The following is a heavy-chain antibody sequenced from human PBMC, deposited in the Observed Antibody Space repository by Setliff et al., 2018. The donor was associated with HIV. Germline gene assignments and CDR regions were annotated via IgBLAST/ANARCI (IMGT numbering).Heavy chain of an antibody. D-gene: IGHD7-27*01. J-gene: IGHJ3*01. CDR3: ASPWGTHDAFDL. CDR1: GGSISSGGYY. V-gene: IGHV4-31*03. Sequence: SETLSLTCTVSGGSISSGGYYWSWIRQHPGKGLEWIGFIYYSGSTYHNPSLKSRVTISVDTSKNQFSLKLSSVTAADTAVYYCASPWGTHDAFDLWGQGTVVTVSS. CDR2: IYYSGST.